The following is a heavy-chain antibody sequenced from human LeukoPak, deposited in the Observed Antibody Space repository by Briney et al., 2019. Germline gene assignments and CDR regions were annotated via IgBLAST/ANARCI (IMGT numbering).Heavy chain of an antibody. CDR2: ISYDGSNK. V-gene: IGHV3-30-3*01. Sequence: GRSLRLSCAASGFTFSSYAMHWVCQAPGKGLEWVAVISYDGSNKYYADSVKGRFTISRDNSKNTLYLQMNSLRAEDTAVYYCARDIDSSLDYWGQGTLVTVSS. D-gene: IGHD3-22*01. CDR3: ARDIDSSLDY. J-gene: IGHJ4*02. CDR1: GFTFSSYA.